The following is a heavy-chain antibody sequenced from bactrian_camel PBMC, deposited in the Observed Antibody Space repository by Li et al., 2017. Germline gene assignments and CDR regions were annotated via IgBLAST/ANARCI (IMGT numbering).Heavy chain of an antibody. J-gene: IGHJ6*01. V-gene: IGHV3S40*01. CDR3: AADRGGVQYCYTETDFGY. CDR2: INTGGSST. CDR1: GFVFRSHV. D-gene: IGHD2*01. Sequence: VQLVESGGGSVQPGGSLRLSCAASGFVFRSHVMTWVRQAPGKGLEWVSRINTGGSSTYYADSVKGRLTISRDNAKNTLYLEMNSLKPEDTAMYYCAADRGGVQYCYTETDFGYWGQGTQVTVS.